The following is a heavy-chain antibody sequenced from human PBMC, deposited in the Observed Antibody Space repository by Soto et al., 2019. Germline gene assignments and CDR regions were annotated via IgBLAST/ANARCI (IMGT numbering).Heavy chain of an antibody. V-gene: IGHV4-59*08. CDR3: ARTDILTGYGVIWFDP. Sequence: SETLSLTCTVSGGSISSYYWSWILQPPWKGLEWIGYIYYSGSTNYNPSLKSRVTISVDTSKNQFSLKLSSVTAADTAVYYCARTDILTGYGVIWFDPWGQGTLVTVSS. CDR2: IYYSGST. CDR1: GGSISSYY. J-gene: IGHJ5*02. D-gene: IGHD3-9*01.